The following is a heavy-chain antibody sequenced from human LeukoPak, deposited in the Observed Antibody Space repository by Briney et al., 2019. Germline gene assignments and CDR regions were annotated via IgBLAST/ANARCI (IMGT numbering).Heavy chain of an antibody. J-gene: IGHJ4*02. D-gene: IGHD2-15*01. CDR1: GFTFSSYS. Sequence: GGSLRLSCAASGFTFSSYSMNWVRQAPGKGLEWVSSISSSSSYIYYADSVKGRFTISRDNAKNSLYLQMNSLRAEDTAVYYCAGNDIVVVVAATPFRFDYWGQGILVAVSS. CDR2: ISSSSSYI. CDR3: AGNDIVVVVAATPFRFDY. V-gene: IGHV3-21*01.